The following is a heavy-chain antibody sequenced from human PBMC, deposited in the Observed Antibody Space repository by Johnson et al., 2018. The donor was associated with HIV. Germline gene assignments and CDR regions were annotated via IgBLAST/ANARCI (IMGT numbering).Heavy chain of an antibody. Sequence: QEQLVESGGGVVQPGRSLRLSCAASGFTFSSYAMHWVRQAPGKGLEWVSAISNDGSNTYYADSVKGRFTISRDNSKNTLYLQMNSLRPEDTAVYYCARWGGYGVLSAAFDIWGQGTMVTVSS. CDR1: GFTFSSYA. CDR2: ISNDGSNT. D-gene: IGHD4-17*01. CDR3: ARWGGYGVLSAAFDI. V-gene: IGHV3-30*04. J-gene: IGHJ3*02.